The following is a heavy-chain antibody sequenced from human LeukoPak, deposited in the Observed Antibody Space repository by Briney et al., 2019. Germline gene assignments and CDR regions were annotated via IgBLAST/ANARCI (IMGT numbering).Heavy chain of an antibody. CDR1: GFIFSDYW. CDR3: VRDWGYDSSGYWQKYFDT. V-gene: IGHV3-74*01. D-gene: IGHD3-22*01. Sequence: GGSLRLSCAASGFIFSDYWMHWVRQAPGKGLVWVSRINHDGSSTNYADSVKGRFTISRDNAKNTLYLQMNSLRAEDTAVYYCVRDWGYDSSGYWQKYFDTWGQGTLVTVSS. CDR2: INHDGSST. J-gene: IGHJ4*02.